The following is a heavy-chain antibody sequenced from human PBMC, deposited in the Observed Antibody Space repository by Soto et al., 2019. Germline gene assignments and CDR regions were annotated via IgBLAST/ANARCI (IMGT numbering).Heavy chain of an antibody. CDR1: GGSISSGDYY. CDR2: IYYSGST. D-gene: IGHD3-10*01. V-gene: IGHV4-30-4*01. J-gene: IGHJ4*02. Sequence: QVQLQESGPGLVKPSQTLSLTCTVSGGSISSGDYYWSWISQPPGKGLEWIGYIYYSGSTYYNPSLKSRVTISVDTSKNQFSLKLSSVTAADTAVYYCARAPFGALRHLDYWGQGTLVTVSS. CDR3: ARAPFGALRHLDY.